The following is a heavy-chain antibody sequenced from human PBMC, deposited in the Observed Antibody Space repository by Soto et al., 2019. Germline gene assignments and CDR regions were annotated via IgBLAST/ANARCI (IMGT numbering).Heavy chain of an antibody. CDR3: ARDLGDSSAYFPGY. Sequence: QVQLVQSGAEVKKPGASVKVSCKASGYTFSTYAIHWVRQAPGQRLEWMGWINAGNGNPKYSQRFQDRVTITRDTSASTAYMELSGLRSEDTALYYCARDLGDSSAYFPGYWGQGTLVTVSS. J-gene: IGHJ4*02. CDR1: GYTFSTYA. CDR2: INAGNGNP. V-gene: IGHV1-3*01. D-gene: IGHD3-22*01.